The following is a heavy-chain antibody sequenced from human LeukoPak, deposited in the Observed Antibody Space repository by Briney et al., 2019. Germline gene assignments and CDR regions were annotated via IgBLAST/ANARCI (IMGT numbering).Heavy chain of an antibody. J-gene: IGHJ5*02. Sequence: SETLSLTCTVSGGSISSSSYYWGWIRQPPGKGLEWTGSIYYSGSTYYNPSLKSRVTISVDTSKNQFSLKLSSVTAADTAVYYCARRPYDILTGYYYWFDPWGQGTLVTVSS. D-gene: IGHD3-9*01. V-gene: IGHV4-39*01. CDR1: GGSISSSSYY. CDR2: IYYSGST. CDR3: ARRPYDILTGYYYWFDP.